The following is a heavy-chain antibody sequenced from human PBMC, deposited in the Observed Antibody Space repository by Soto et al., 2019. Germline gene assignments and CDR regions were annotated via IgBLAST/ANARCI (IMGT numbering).Heavy chain of an antibody. V-gene: IGHV1-2*06. J-gene: IGHJ5*02. CDR1: GYTFTAYY. D-gene: IGHD6-13*01. Sequence: QVQLVQSGAEVKKPGASVKVSCKASGYTFTAYYMHWVRQTPGQGLQWMGQINPNSGDTKYAQLFQGRVTMTRDTSISTAYMELSSLTSDDTAMYYCATLDWAEVCHVAATGGSDHWGQGTLVTVSS. CDR3: ATLDWAEVCHVAATGGSDH. CDR2: INPNSGDT.